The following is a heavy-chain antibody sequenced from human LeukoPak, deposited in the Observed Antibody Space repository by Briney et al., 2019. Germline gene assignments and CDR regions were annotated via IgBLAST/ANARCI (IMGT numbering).Heavy chain of an antibody. Sequence: GGSLRLSCAASGFTFSSYEMNWVRQAPGKGLEWVSYISNSSSPIYYADSVKGRFTISRDNSKNTLYLQMNSLRAEDTAVYYCAKDLDPYYYGSGSYYIGGFDYWGQGTLVTVSS. CDR1: GFTFSSYE. CDR3: AKDLDPYYYGSGSYYIGGFDY. J-gene: IGHJ4*02. V-gene: IGHV3-48*03. D-gene: IGHD3-10*01. CDR2: ISNSSSPI.